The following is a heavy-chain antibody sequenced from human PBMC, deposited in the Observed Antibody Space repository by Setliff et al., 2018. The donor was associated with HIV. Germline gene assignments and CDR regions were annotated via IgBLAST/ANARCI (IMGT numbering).Heavy chain of an antibody. J-gene: IGHJ4*02. V-gene: IGHV1-2*02. CDR3: MRCREIGSRSPLELSDY. CDR1: GYTFTRYY. D-gene: IGHD1-26*01. CDR2: IDPKSGET. Sequence: VASVKVSCKTSGYTFTRYYIHWVRQAPGQGLEWMAWIDPKSGETNYEQEFQGRVTLTRDTSISTAYLELTSLRSDDTAIFYCMRCREIGSRSPLELSDYWGQGTLVTVSS.